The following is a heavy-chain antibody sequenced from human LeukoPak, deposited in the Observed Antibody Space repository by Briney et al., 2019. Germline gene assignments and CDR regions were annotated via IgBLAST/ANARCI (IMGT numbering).Heavy chain of an antibody. CDR1: GGSFSGYY. Sequence: PSETLSLTCAVYGGSFSGYYWSWIRQPPRKGLEWIGEINHSGSTNYNPSPKSRVTISVDTSKNQFSLKLSSVTAADTAVYYCARGAGWTGTGFDYWGQGTLVTVSS. J-gene: IGHJ4*02. CDR3: ARGAGWTGTGFDY. CDR2: INHSGST. D-gene: IGHD1-1*01. V-gene: IGHV4-34*01.